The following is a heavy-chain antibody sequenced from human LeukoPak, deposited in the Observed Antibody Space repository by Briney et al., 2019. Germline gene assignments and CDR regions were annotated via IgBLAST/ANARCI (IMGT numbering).Heavy chain of an antibody. CDR3: ARDGVYGKFDY. V-gene: IGHV4-34*01. D-gene: IGHD2-8*01. Sequence: PSETLSLTCAVYGGSFSGYYWSWIRQPPGKGLEWIGEINHSGSTNYNPSLKSRVTISLDTSKNQFSLKLSSVTAADTAVYYCARDGVYGKFDYWGQGTLVTISS. CDR2: INHSGST. J-gene: IGHJ4*02. CDR1: GGSFSGYY.